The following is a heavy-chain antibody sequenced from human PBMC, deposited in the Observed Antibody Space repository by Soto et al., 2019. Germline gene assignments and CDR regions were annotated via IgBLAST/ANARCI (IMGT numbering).Heavy chain of an antibody. Sequence: GGSLRLSCAASGFRFRTRAMGWVRQAPGKGLEWVASIRPGGDSTYYADSVKGRFAVSRDNSNVTLYLQMDSLRVEDTAIYYCTTHEEGAPWAGGFDSWGQGTLVTVSS. CDR1: GFRFRTRA. CDR2: IRPGGDST. J-gene: IGHJ5*01. D-gene: IGHD1-26*01. CDR3: TTHEEGAPWAGGFDS. V-gene: IGHV3-23*01.